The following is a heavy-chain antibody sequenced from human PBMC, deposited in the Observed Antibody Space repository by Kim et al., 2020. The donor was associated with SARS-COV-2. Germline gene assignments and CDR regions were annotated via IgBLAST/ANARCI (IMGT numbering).Heavy chain of an antibody. D-gene: IGHD1-26*01. J-gene: IGHJ4*02. V-gene: IGHV4-61*01. CDR1: GGSVSSASYY. CDR2: IYNSGNT. CDR3: ARDRSSVSGSYTFDY. Sequence: SETLSLTCTVSGGSVSSASYYWNWIRQPPGKGLEWIGHIYNSGNTNYNPSLNSRVTISVDTSKNQFSLKLSSVTAADTAVYYCARDRSSVSGSYTFDYWGQGALVTVSS.